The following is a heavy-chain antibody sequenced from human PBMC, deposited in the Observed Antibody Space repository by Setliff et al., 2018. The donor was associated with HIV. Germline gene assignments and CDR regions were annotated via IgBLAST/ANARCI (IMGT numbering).Heavy chain of an antibody. D-gene: IGHD6-19*01. V-gene: IGHV4-39*01. Sequence: SETLSLTCTVSGGSISSSSHYWGWIRQSPGKGLEWIGSIYYSGSTYCNSFLKSRVTIFVDTSKNQLSLKLRSVTAADTAVYYCARLGRGIAVAGTRIDYWGRGTLVTVSS. CDR3: ARLGRGIAVAGTRIDY. CDR2: IYYSGST. CDR1: GGSISSSSHY. J-gene: IGHJ4*02.